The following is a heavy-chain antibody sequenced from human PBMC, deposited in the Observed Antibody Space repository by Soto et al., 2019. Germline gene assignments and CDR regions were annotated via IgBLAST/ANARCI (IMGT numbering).Heavy chain of an antibody. V-gene: IGHV3-48*01. J-gene: IGHJ5*02. CDR2: ISSSSRTI. CDR3: ARDRFDYYDSSGYWRFDP. Sequence: EVQLVESGGGLVQPGGSLRLSCAASGFTFSSYSMNWVRQAPGKGLEWVSYISSSSRTIYYADSVKGRFTISRDNAKNSLYLQMKSLRAEDTAVYYCARDRFDYYDSSGYWRFDPWGQGTLVTVSS. CDR1: GFTFSSYS. D-gene: IGHD3-22*01.